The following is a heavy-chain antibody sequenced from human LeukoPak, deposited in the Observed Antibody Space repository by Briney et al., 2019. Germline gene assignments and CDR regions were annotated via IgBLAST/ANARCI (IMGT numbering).Heavy chain of an antibody. CDR3: VREGFYFFDF. J-gene: IGHJ4*01. Sequence: GGSLRLSCAASAFIFSDYWMTWVRQAPGKGLEWVPNMNRDGSEKHYVDSVKGRFTISRDNANNLLFLQMNNLRAEDTATYYCVREGFYFFDFWGQGTLVTVSS. V-gene: IGHV3-7*01. CDR2: MNRDGSEK. CDR1: AFIFSDYW.